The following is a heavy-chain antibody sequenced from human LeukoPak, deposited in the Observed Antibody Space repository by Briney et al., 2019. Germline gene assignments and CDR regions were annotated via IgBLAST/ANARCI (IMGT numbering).Heavy chain of an antibody. D-gene: IGHD3-22*01. CDR2: IIPIFDTA. CDR1: GGTFSSYA. CDR3: ALDSSGYYILPNWFDP. J-gene: IGHJ5*02. Sequence: SVKVSCKASGGTFSSYAISWVRQAPGQGLEWMGGIIPIFDTANYAQKFQGRVTITADESTSTAYMELSSLRSEDTAVYYCALDSSGYYILPNWFDPWGQGTLVTVSS. V-gene: IGHV1-69*13.